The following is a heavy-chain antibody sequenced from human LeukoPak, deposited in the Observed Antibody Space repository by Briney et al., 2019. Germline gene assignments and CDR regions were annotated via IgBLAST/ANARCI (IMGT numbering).Heavy chain of an antibody. CDR2: IIPIFGTA. CDR1: GGTFSSYA. D-gene: IGHD4-23*01. CDR3: ARDTGGNSGDAFDI. Sequence: ASVKVSCKASGGTFSSYAISWVRQAPGQGLERMGGIIPIFGTANYAQKFQGRVTITTDESTSTAYMELSSLRSEDTAVYYCARDTGGNSGDAFDIWGQGTMVTVSS. V-gene: IGHV1-69*05. J-gene: IGHJ3*02.